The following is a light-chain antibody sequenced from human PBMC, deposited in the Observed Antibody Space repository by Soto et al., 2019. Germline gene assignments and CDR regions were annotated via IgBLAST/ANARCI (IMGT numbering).Light chain of an antibody. CDR1: QSVTNF. CDR2: NAS. CDR3: QQRYRWPET. J-gene: IGKJ1*01. V-gene: IGKV3-11*01. Sequence: EIVLTQSPGTLSLSPGERDTLSCRASQSVTNFLAWYQQKPGQSPSLLIYNASHRATGIPARFSGSGSGTDFTLTISSLEPEDFAVYYCQQRYRWPETFGQGT.